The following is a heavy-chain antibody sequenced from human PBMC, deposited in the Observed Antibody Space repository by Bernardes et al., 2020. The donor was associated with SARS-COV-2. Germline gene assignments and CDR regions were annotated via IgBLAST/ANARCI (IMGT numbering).Heavy chain of an antibody. CDR1: GGSISSSSYY. CDR2: IYYSGST. J-gene: IGHJ5*02. V-gene: IGHV4-39*01. D-gene: IGHD3-10*01. Sequence: SETLSLTCTVSGGSISSSSYYWGWLLQPPGKGLEWIGSIYYSGSTYYNPSLKSRVTISVDTSKNQFSLKLSSVTAADTAVYYCARHRNIRGPRWFDPWGQGTLVTVSS. CDR3: ARHRNIRGPRWFDP.